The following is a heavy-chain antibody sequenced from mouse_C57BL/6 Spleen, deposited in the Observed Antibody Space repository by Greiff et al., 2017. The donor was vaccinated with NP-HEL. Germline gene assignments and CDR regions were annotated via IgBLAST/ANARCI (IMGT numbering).Heavy chain of an antibody. Sequence: VKLMESGAELVKPGASVKISCKASGYAFSSYWMNWVKQRPGKGLEWIGQIYPGDGDTNYNGKFKGKATLTADKSSSTADMQLRSLTSEDSAVYFCARSGTTVVGAMDYWGQGTSVTVSS. CDR3: ARSGTTVVGAMDY. V-gene: IGHV1-80*01. D-gene: IGHD1-1*01. CDR1: GYAFSSYW. J-gene: IGHJ4*01. CDR2: IYPGDGDT.